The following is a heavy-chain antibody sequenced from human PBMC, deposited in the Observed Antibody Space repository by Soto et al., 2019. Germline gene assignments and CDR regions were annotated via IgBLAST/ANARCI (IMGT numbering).Heavy chain of an antibody. CDR3: ARAPAAYDFWSGYSRNNWFGP. J-gene: IGHJ5*02. D-gene: IGHD3-3*01. CDR2: RNPNSGNT. CDR1: GYTFTSYD. Sequence: ASVKVSCKASGYTFTSYDINWVRQATGQGLEWMGWRNPNSGNTGYAQKFQGRVTMTRNTSISTAYMELSSLRSEDTAVYYCARAPAAYDFWSGYSRNNWFGPWGQGTLVTVSS. V-gene: IGHV1-8*01.